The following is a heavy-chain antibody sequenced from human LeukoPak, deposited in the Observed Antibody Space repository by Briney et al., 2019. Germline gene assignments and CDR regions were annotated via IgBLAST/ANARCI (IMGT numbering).Heavy chain of an antibody. CDR1: GGSISSYY. V-gene: IGHV4-59*01. Sequence: SETLSLTCTVSGGSISSYYWSWIRQPPGKGLEWIGYIYHSGSTNYNPSLKSRVTISVDTSKNQFSLKLSSVTAADTAVYYCARSRIATTYSIYFDYWGQGTLVTVSS. J-gene: IGHJ4*02. CDR3: ARSRIATTYSIYFDY. D-gene: IGHD5-24*01. CDR2: IYHSGST.